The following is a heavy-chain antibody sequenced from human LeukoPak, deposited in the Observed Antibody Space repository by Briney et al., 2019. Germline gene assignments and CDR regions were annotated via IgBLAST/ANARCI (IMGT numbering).Heavy chain of an antibody. CDR2: IWYDGSNK. CDR1: GFTFSSYA. V-gene: IGHV3-33*08. J-gene: IGHJ4*02. D-gene: IGHD6-19*01. CDR3: ARDYNSGWPQYYFDY. Sequence: QAGGSLRLSCAASGFTFSSYAMSWVRQAPGKGLEWVAVIWYDGSNKYYADSVKGRFTISRDNSKNTLYLQMNSLRAEDTAVYYCARDYNSGWPQYYFDYWGQGTLVTVSS.